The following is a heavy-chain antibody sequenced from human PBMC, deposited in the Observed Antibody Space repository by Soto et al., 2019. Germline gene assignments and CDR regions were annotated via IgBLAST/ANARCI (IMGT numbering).Heavy chain of an antibody. Sequence: GGSLRLSCAASGFTFSSYSMNWVRQAPGKGLEWVSYISSSSSTIYYADSVKGRFTISRDNAKNSLYLQMNSLRSEDTAVYYCARGPWIQLAPHRYYYYGMDVWGQGTTVTVSS. CDR1: GFTFSSYS. CDR2: ISSSSSTI. V-gene: IGHV3-48*01. J-gene: IGHJ6*02. CDR3: ARGPWIQLAPHRYYYYGMDV. D-gene: IGHD5-18*01.